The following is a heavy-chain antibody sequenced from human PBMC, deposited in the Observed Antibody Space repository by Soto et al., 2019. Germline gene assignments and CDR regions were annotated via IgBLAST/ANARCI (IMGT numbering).Heavy chain of an antibody. D-gene: IGHD3-3*01. CDR2: ISAYNGNT. J-gene: IGHJ6*02. CDR1: GYTFTSYG. V-gene: IGHV1-18*01. CDR3: ARDFGVVISSWSGGMDV. Sequence: ASVKVSCKASGYTFTSYGISWVRQAPGQGLEWMGWISAYNGNTNYAQKLQGRVTMTTDTSTSTAYMELRSLRSDDTAVYYCARDFGVVISSWSGGMDVWGQGTTVTVSS.